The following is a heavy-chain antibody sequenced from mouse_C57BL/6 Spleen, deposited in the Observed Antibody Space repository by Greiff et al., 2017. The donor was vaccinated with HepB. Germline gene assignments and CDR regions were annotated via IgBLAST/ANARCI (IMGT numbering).Heavy chain of an antibody. J-gene: IGHJ3*01. CDR2: IYPGDGDT. D-gene: IGHD2-4*01. Sequence: VKLMESGPELVKPGASVKISCKASGYAFSSSWMNWVKQRPGKGLEWIGRIYPGDGDTNYNGKFKGKATLTADKSSSTAYMQLSSLTSEDSAVYFCARSSDYDPFAYWGQGTLVTVSA. CDR1: GYAFSSSW. CDR3: ARSSDYDPFAY. V-gene: IGHV1-82*01.